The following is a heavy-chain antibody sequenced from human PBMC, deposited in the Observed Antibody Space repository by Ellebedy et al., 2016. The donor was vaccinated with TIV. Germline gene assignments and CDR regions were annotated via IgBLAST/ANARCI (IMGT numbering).Heavy chain of an antibody. D-gene: IGHD3-16*01. J-gene: IGHJ4*02. CDR1: GVSMANYY. V-gene: IGHV4-59*01. Sequence: MPSETLSLTCSLSGVSMANYYWSWLRQPQGKRLEWICYSYYSVSTNYNTSLTSRVTISVDTSKNQFSLKMTSVTASYTAIYYCARGERLGPDYWGQGILVTVSS. CDR3: ARGERLGPDY. CDR2: SYYSVST.